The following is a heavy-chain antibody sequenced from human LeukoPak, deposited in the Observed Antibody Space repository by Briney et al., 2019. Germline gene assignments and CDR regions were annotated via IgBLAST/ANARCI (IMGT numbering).Heavy chain of an antibody. D-gene: IGHD6-19*01. CDR3: ARFSVAVTSRGFDY. V-gene: IGHV1-46*01. CDR1: GYTFTSYG. Sequence: GASVKVSCKASGYTFTSYGISWVRQAPGQGLEWMGIINPSGGSTSYAQKFQGRVTMTRDTSTSTVYMELSSLRSEDTAVYYCARFSVAVTSRGFDYWGQGTLVTVSS. J-gene: IGHJ4*02. CDR2: INPSGGST.